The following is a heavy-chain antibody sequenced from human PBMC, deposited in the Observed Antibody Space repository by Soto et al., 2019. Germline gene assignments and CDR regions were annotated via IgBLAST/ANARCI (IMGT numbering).Heavy chain of an antibody. CDR3: ARSSGGRQVGVYNYVWDV. Sequence: QVQLVESGGGWVKPGESLRLSCIGSGFFLSNNWMNWIRQAPGKGLEWVSYISASGDYTIYADSLKGRFTISRDNARNSLWLQINSVTAEETAVYYCARSSGGRQVGVYNYVWDVWGQGSTVIVSS. CDR1: GFFLSNNW. D-gene: IGHD5-18*01. J-gene: IGHJ6*02. V-gene: IGHV3-11*06. CDR2: ISASGDYT.